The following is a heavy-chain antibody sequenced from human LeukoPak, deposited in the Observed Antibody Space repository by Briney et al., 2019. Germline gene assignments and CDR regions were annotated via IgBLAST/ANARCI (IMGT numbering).Heavy chain of an antibody. CDR3: AGGSGYGDYYAY. CDR1: GYSISSGYY. Sequence: PSETLSLTCTVSGYSISSGYYWGWIRQPPGKGLEWIGSIYYSGSTYYNPSLKSRVTISVDTSKNQFSLKLSSVTAADTAVYYCAGGSGYGDYYAYWGQGTLVTVSS. V-gene: IGHV4-38-2*02. D-gene: IGHD6-25*01. J-gene: IGHJ4*02. CDR2: IYYSGST.